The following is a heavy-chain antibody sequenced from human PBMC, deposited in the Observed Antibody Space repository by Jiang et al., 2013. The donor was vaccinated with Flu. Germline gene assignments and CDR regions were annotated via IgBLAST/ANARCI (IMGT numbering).Heavy chain of an antibody. CDR1: GGSLIGGSYY. V-gene: IGHV4-61*01. D-gene: IGHD3-3*01. CDR2: IFYNGAT. J-gene: IGHJ5*02. CDR3: AKSENDFLGGSYTARWFDP. Sequence: GPGLVKPSETLSLTCSVSGGSLIGGSYYWSWIRQSPGKGLEWIGYIFYNGATYYNPSFNGRVSISFDWSQRQVFLKVTSMTPSDTAVYYCAKSENDFLGGSYTARWFDPWGQGTQVTVSS.